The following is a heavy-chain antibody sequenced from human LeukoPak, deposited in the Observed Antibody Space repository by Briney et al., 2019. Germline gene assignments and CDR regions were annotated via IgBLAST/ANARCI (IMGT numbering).Heavy chain of an antibody. Sequence: SETLSLTCTVSGYSSSSGHYYGWIRQPPGKGLEWIGSISHSGSPYYNPSLKSRVTISLHTSKNQFSLKLSSVTAADTAVYYCARAILSGYPDSWGQGTLVIVFS. CDR1: GYSSSSGHY. D-gene: IGHD3-3*01. CDR2: ISHSGSP. J-gene: IGHJ4*02. V-gene: IGHV4-38-2*02. CDR3: ARAILSGYPDS.